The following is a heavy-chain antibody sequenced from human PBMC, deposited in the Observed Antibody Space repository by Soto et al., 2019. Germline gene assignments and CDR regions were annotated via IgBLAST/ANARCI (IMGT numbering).Heavy chain of an antibody. D-gene: IGHD2-21*02. V-gene: IGHV4-4*07. CDR3: ARESTVVTLRTFDI. CDR2: IYTSGST. CDR1: GGSISSYF. J-gene: IGHJ3*02. Sequence: TSETLSLTCTVSGGSISSYFCRCIRQPAGKGLEWIGRIYTSGSTNYNPSRKTRVTMSVDTSKNQFSLKLSSVTAADAAVYYCARESTVVTLRTFDIWGQATMVT.